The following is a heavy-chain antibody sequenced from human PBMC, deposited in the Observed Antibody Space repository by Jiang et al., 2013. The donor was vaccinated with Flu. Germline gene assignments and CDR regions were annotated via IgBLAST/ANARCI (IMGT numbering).Heavy chain of an antibody. V-gene: IGHV3-30-3*01. Sequence: FSSYAMHWVRQAPGKGLEWVAVISYDGSNKYYADSVKGRFTISRDNSKNTLYLQMNSLRAEDTAVYYCARELNVVVVAATRVLGYWGQGTLVTVSS. J-gene: IGHJ4*02. D-gene: IGHD2-15*01. CDR2: ISYDGSNK. CDR3: ARELNVVVVAATRVLGY. CDR1: FSSYA.